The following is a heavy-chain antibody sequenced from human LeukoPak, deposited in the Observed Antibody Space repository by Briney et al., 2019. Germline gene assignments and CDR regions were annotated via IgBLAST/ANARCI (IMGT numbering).Heavy chain of an antibody. D-gene: IGHD4-23*01. CDR1: GFTFSSYW. Sequence: GGSLRLSCPASGFTFSSYWMTWVRQAPGKGLEWVANIKQDGSEKYYVDSVKGRFTISRDNAKSSLYLQMDSLRAEDTAVYYCARAIGKSEGYWGQGTLVTVSS. CDR3: ARAIGKSEGY. J-gene: IGHJ4*02. V-gene: IGHV3-7*01. CDR2: IKQDGSEK.